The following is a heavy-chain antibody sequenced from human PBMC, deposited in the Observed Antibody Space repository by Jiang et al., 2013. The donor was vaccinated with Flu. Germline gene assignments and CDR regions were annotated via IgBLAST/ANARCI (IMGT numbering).Heavy chain of an antibody. V-gene: IGHV4-30-4*08. CDR3: AAATSVTMWAFDI. CDR2: FYYSEGA. J-gene: IGHJ3*02. D-gene: IGHD3-10*02. Sequence: GLVKPSETLSLTCTVSGASISSGDFFWSWVRQPPGQGLEWIAYFYYSEGAYYNPSLKSRITMSLDTSGNQFSLRLTSVTAADTAIYFCAAATSVTMWAFDIWGQGKMVAVPS. CDR1: GASISSGDFF.